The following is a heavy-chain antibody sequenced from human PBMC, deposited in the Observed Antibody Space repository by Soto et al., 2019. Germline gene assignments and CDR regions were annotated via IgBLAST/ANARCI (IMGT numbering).Heavy chain of an antibody. D-gene: IGHD2-8*01. CDR3: ARYCNNSNCRHLYYFDY. V-gene: IGHV4-61*01. CDR1: GGSVSSGMYY. J-gene: IGHJ4*02. Sequence: SETLSLTCTVSGGSVSSGMYYWSCLRPAQGKGLEGIGNVYFTGTTIYNLSLKSRVTMSVDTYKDQFFLKLTSVTAAATDVYYCARYCNNSNCRHLYYFDYWGLGTLVTVSS. CDR2: VYFTGTT.